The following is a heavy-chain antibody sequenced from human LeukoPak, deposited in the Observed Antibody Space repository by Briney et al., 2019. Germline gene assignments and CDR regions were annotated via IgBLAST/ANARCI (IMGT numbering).Heavy chain of an antibody. CDR3: ARGGRSYDSHGKFDP. J-gene: IGHJ5*02. CDR2: IYSSGSS. V-gene: IGHV4-4*07. D-gene: IGHD5-18*01. CDR1: GGSISSHY. Sequence: SETLSLTCTVSGGSISSHYWSWVRQPAGKGLEWIGRIYSSGSSNYNPSLKSRVTMSVDTSRKQLFLQVRSVTAADTAVYYCARGGRSYDSHGKFDPWGQGTLVTVSS.